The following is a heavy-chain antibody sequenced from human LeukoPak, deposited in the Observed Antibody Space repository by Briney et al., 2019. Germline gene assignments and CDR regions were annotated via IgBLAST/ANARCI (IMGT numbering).Heavy chain of an antibody. D-gene: IGHD3-9*01. CDR3: ARGPRYYDILTGYYNVGNAFDI. V-gene: IGHV4-34*01. CDR2: INHSGST. Sequence: PSETLSLTCAVYGGSFSGYYWSWICQPPGKGLEWIGEINHSGSTNYNPSLKSRVTISVDTSKNQFSLKLSSVTAADTAVYYCARGPRYYDILTGYYNVGNAFDIWGQGTMVTVSS. J-gene: IGHJ3*02. CDR1: GGSFSGYY.